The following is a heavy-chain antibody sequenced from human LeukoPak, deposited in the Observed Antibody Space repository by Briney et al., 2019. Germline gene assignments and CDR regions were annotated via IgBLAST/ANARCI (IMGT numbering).Heavy chain of an antibody. CDR3: ARGPRRDGYKDAFDI. J-gene: IGHJ3*02. CDR2: IWYDGSNK. V-gene: IGHV3-33*01. Sequence: GGSLRLSCAASGFTFSSYGMHWVRQAPGEGLEWVAVIWYDGSNKYYADSVKGRFTISRDNSKNTLYLQMNSLRAEDTAVYYCARGPRRDGYKDAFDIWGQGTMVTVSS. D-gene: IGHD5-24*01. CDR1: GFTFSSYG.